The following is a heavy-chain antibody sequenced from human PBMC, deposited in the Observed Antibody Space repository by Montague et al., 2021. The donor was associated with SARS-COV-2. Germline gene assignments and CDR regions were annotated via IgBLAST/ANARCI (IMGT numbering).Heavy chain of an antibody. Sequence: SLRLSLSASGFTFNNYGMYWVRQAPGKGLEWVAVISYDGSDKYYADSAKGRFTISRDNSNDTLYLQMNSLRAEDTAVYYCAKDLGDGSWLDYFDYWGQGTLVTVSS. V-gene: IGHV3-30*18. CDR2: ISYDGSDK. D-gene: IGHD6-13*01. CDR1: GFTFNNYG. CDR3: AKDLGDGSWLDYFDY. J-gene: IGHJ4*02.